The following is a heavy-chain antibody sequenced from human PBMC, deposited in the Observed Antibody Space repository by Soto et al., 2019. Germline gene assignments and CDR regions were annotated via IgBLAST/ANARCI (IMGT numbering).Heavy chain of an antibody. CDR3: ASSGGGEDY. D-gene: IGHD3-16*01. J-gene: IGHJ4*02. Sequence: QVQLQESGPGLVKPSGTLSLSCAVSGGSISSSHWWTWVRQPPGKGLEWIGEIYHSGSTNYNPSLKSRVTIPVDTSRNQFSRNLSSVTAADTAVFYCASSGGGEDYWGQGILVTVSS. CDR2: IYHSGST. CDR1: GGSISSSHW. V-gene: IGHV4-4*02.